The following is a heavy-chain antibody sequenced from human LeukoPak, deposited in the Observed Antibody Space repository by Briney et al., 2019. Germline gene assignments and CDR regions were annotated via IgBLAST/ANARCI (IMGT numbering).Heavy chain of an antibody. V-gene: IGHV4-59*01. CDR1: AGSISTYY. D-gene: IGHD5/OR15-5a*01. CDR3: ARDWVSLDF. Sequence: PSETLSLTCTVSAGSISTYYCSCIRQPPGKRLELIGYISYSGSTKYNPTLKSRVTISIDTSKNQFSLKLSSVTAADTAIYSCARDWVSLDFWGQGTLVTVSS. CDR2: ISYSGST. J-gene: IGHJ4*02.